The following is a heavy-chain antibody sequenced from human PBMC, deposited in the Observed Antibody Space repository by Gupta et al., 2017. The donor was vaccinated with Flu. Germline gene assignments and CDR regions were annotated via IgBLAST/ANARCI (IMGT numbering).Heavy chain of an antibody. V-gene: IGHV3-30*18. CDR2: ISYDGSNK. D-gene: IGHD6-13*01. CDR1: FSSYG. CDR3: AKDHSSSAPFDY. Sequence: FSSYGMHWVRQAPGKGLEWVAVISYDGSNKYYADSVKGRFTISRDNSKNTLYLQMNSLRAEDTAVYYCAKDHSSSAPFDYWGQGTLVTVSS. J-gene: IGHJ4*02.